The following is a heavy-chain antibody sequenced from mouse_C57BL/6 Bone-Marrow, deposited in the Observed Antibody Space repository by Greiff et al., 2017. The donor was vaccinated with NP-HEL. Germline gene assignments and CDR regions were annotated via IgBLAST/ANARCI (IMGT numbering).Heavy chain of an antibody. CDR2: IYPGSGNT. Sequence: QVQLQQSGAELVRPGASVKLSCKASGYTFTDYYINWVKQRPGQGLEWIARIYPGSGNTYYNEKFKGKATLTAEKSSSTAYMQLSSLTSEDSAVYFCARVIYDGYLYYFDYWGQGTTLTVSS. D-gene: IGHD2-3*01. CDR1: GYTFTDYY. CDR3: ARVIYDGYLYYFDY. V-gene: IGHV1-76*01. J-gene: IGHJ2*01.